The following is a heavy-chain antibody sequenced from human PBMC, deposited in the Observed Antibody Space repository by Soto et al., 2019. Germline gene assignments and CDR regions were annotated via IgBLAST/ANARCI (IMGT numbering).Heavy chain of an antibody. CDR3: AKERKVDYDFWSGYSQGFDY. D-gene: IGHD3-3*01. J-gene: IGHJ4*02. CDR2: ISWNSGSI. V-gene: IGHV3-9*01. CDR1: GFTFDDYA. Sequence: PGGSLRLSCAASGFTFDDYAIHWVQQAPGKGLEWVSGISWNSGSIGYADSVKGRFTISRDNAKNSLYLQMNSLRAEDTALYYCAKERKVDYDFWSGYSQGFDYWGQGTLVTVFS.